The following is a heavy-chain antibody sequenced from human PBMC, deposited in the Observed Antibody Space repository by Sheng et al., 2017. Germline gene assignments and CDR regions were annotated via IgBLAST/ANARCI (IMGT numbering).Heavy chain of an antibody. CDR1: GGTFGSYI. V-gene: IGHV1-18*01. Sequence: QVQLVQSGAEVKKPGSSVKVSCKASGGTFGSYIINWVRQGPGQGLEWMGGISANNGDTHYAQKVQDRVTLTTDTSTTTAYMELRSLSSDDTAVYYCARKPHQGALDIWGQGTVVTVSS. CDR2: ISANNGDT. J-gene: IGHJ3*02. CDR3: ARKPHQGALDI.